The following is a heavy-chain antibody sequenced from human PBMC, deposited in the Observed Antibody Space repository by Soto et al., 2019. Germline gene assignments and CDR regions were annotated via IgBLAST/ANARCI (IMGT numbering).Heavy chain of an antibody. Sequence: EVQLVESGGGLVKPGGSLRLSCAASGFSFSNYNMNWVRQAPGKGLEWVSSISSGSSYIYYADSVKGRFTISRDNAKNSLYLQMNSLRAEDTAVYYCARNDDYGDYSWGQGTLVTVSS. D-gene: IGHD4-17*01. CDR2: ISSGSSYI. CDR1: GFSFSNYN. J-gene: IGHJ4*02. CDR3: ARNDDYGDYS. V-gene: IGHV3-21*01.